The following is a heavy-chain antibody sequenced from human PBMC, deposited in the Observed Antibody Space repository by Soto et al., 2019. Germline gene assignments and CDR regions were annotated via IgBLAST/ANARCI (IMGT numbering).Heavy chain of an antibody. D-gene: IGHD3-16*01. Sequence: SETLSLTCAVYGGSFSGYYWSWIRQPPGKGLEWIGEINHSGSTNYNPSLKSRVTISVDTSKNQFSLKLSSVTAADTAVYYCARGLPPYYDYVWGSYRRGNWFDPWGQVPLVTVSS. CDR3: ARGLPPYYDYVWGSYRRGNWFDP. J-gene: IGHJ5*02. V-gene: IGHV4-34*01. CDR2: INHSGST. CDR1: GGSFSGYY.